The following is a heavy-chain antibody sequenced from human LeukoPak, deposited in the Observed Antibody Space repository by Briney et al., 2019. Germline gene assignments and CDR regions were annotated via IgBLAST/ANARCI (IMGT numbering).Heavy chain of an antibody. CDR1: GFTFSSYG. J-gene: IGHJ6*03. CDR2: IRYDGSNK. D-gene: IGHD2-2*01. Sequence: GGSLRLSCAASGFTFSSYGVHWVRQAPGKGLEWVAFIRYDGSNKYYADSVKGRFTISRDNSKNTLYLQMNSLRAEDTAVYYCAKSSFYCSSTSCYGPDYYYYYMDVWGKGTTVTVSS. V-gene: IGHV3-30*02. CDR3: AKSSFYCSSTSCYGPDYYYYYMDV.